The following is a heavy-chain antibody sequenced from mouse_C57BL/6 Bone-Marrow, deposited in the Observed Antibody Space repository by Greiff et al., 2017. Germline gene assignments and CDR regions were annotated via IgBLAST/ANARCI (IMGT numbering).Heavy chain of an antibody. V-gene: IGHV14-3*01. Sequence: DVKLQESVAELVRPGASVKLSCTASGFNIKNTYMHWVKQRPEQGLEWIGRIDPANSNTKYAPKFQGKATITADTSSNTAYLQLSSLTSEDTAIYYCARFNSYYYYAMDYWGQGTSVTVSS. CDR3: ARFNSYYYYAMDY. D-gene: IGHD1-3*01. CDR2: IDPANSNT. CDR1: GFNIKNTY. J-gene: IGHJ4*01.